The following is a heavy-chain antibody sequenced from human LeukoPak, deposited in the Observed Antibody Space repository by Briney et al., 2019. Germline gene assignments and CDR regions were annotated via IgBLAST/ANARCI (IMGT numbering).Heavy chain of an antibody. CDR3: ARHRATMVRRLIIHDAFDI. CDR1: GGSINNGDYS. Sequence: PAETLCLTCAVSGGSINNGDYSWSWIRQPPGKGLEWIGYIYQSESSYYNPSLESRVTISVDRSKNQFSLNLSSVTAADTAVYYCARHRATMVRRLIIHDAFDIWGQGTIVNSSS. V-gene: IGHV4-30-2*01. CDR2: IYQSESS. J-gene: IGHJ3*02. D-gene: IGHD3-10*01.